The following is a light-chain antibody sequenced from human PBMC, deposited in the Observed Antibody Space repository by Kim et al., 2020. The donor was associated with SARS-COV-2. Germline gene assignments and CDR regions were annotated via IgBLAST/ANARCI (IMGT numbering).Light chain of an antibody. Sequence: FPGDRAALSCRATPRVGSTLAWYQQTPGPAPRLLIYGASPRATGIPARFSASGSGTEFTLTISSLQSEDFAVYYCQQYNNRPPWTFGQGTKVDIK. V-gene: IGKV3-15*01. CDR1: PRVGST. CDR2: GAS. CDR3: QQYNNRPPWT. J-gene: IGKJ1*01.